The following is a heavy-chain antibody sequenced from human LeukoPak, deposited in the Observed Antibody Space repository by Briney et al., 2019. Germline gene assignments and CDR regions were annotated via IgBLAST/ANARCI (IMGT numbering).Heavy chain of an antibody. V-gene: IGHV4-39*07. CDR2: MSYSGAT. CDR3: ARVRLTGSSYYYYMDV. J-gene: IGHJ6*03. D-gene: IGHD1-14*01. Sequence: SETLSLTCTVSGGSISSSSYYWGWVRQPPGRGLEWIGCMSYSGATYYNPSLRSRVTISLDTSKNQFSLKLTSVTAADTAMYYCARVRLTGSSYYYYMDVWGNGTTVTVSS. CDR1: GGSISSSSYY.